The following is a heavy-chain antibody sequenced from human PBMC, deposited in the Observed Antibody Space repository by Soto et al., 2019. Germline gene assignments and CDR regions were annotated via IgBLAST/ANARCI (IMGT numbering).Heavy chain of an antibody. V-gene: IGHV4-59*01. CDR3: ARVSIAAAGYYYYYGMDV. CDR1: GGSLGTSY. Sequence: SETLSLTCTVSGGSLGTSYWSWIRQPPGQGLEWIGYISYSGNTNYNPSLKSRLSLSVDTSQNRLSLKLSSVTAADTAVYYCARVSIAAAGYYYYYGMDVWGQGTTVTVSS. CDR2: ISYSGNT. D-gene: IGHD6-13*01. J-gene: IGHJ6*02.